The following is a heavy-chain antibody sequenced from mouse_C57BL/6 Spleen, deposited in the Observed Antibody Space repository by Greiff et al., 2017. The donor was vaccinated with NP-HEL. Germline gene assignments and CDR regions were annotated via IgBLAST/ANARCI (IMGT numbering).Heavy chain of an antibody. Sequence: VQLVESGPGLVQPSQSLSITCTVSGFSLTSYGVHWVRQSPGKGLEWLGVIWSGGSTDYNAAFISRLSISKDNSKSQVFFKMNSLQADDTAIYYCARNDYLYFDVWGTGTTVTVSS. CDR2: IWSGGST. V-gene: IGHV2-2*01. CDR1: GFSLTSYG. CDR3: ARNDYLYFDV. D-gene: IGHD2-4*01. J-gene: IGHJ1*03.